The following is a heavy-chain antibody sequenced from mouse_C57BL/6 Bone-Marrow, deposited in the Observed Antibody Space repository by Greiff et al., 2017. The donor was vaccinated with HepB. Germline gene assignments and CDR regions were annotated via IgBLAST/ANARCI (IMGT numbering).Heavy chain of an antibody. CDR3: TYYYGSRKDY. CDR2: IDPENGDT. V-gene: IGHV14-4*01. Sequence: VHVKQSGAELVRPGASVKLSCTASGFNIKDDYMHWVKQRPEQGLEWIGWIDPENGDTEYASKFQGKATITADTSSNTAYLQLSSLTSEDTAVYYCTYYYGSRKDYWGQGTTLTVSS. CDR1: GFNIKDDY. D-gene: IGHD1-1*01. J-gene: IGHJ2*01.